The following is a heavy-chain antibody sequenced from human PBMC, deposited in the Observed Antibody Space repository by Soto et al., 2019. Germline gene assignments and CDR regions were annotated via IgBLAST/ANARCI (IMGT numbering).Heavy chain of an antibody. Sequence: SVKVSCKASGGTFSSYAISWVRQAPGQGLEWMGGIIPIFGTANYAQKFQGRVTITADESTSTAYMELSSLRSEDTAVYYCASRSTIFGVVIAPFDYWGQGTLVTVSS. CDR2: IIPIFGTA. CDR3: ASRSTIFGVVIAPFDY. D-gene: IGHD3-3*01. CDR1: GGTFSSYA. V-gene: IGHV1-69*13. J-gene: IGHJ4*02.